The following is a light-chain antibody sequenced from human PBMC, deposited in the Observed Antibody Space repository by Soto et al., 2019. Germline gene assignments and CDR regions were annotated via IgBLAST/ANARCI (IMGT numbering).Light chain of an antibody. J-gene: IGKJ1*01. CDR2: KAS. CDR3: QHYNSYSEA. CDR1: QTISSW. Sequence: DLQMTQSPSTLSGSVGDRVTITCRASQTISSWLAWYQQKPGKAPKLLIYKASTLKSGVPSRFSGSGSGREFSLTISSLQPDDFATYYCQHYNSYSEAFGQGTKVE. V-gene: IGKV1-5*03.